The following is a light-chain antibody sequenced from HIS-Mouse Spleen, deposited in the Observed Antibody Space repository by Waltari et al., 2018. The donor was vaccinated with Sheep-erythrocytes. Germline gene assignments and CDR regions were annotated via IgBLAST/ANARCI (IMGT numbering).Light chain of an antibody. Sequence: QSALTQPASVSGSPGQSITISCTGTSSDVGGYNYVSWYQQHPGKAPKLMIYDVSNRPPGVSNRFSGSKSGNPASLTISGLQAEDEADYYCSSYTSSSTWVFGGGTKLTVL. V-gene: IGLV2-14*03. J-gene: IGLJ3*02. CDR2: DVS. CDR3: SSYTSSSTWV. CDR1: SSDVGGYNY.